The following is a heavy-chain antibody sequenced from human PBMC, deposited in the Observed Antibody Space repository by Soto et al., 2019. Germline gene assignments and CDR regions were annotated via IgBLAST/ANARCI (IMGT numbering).Heavy chain of an antibody. CDR3: ARDLADVHLWDAFDV. CDR2: IVPMFGTT. D-gene: IGHD6-13*01. J-gene: IGHJ3*01. V-gene: IGHV1-69*13. CDR1: GDTFNSYG. Sequence: SVKVSCKAPGDTFNSYGISWVRQAPGQGLEWMGGIVPMFGTTNLALKFEDRVTITADELTTTVYMEIRGLTSEDTAVYYCARDLADVHLWDAFDVWGQGTRVTVSS.